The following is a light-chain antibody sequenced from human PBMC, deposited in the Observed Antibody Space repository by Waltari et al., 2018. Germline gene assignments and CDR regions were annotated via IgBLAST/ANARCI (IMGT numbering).Light chain of an antibody. CDR2: GAS. CDR3: QQYGDPPYT. J-gene: IGKJ3*01. V-gene: IGKV3-20*01. CDR1: QSVSDLS. Sequence: ENVLTQSPGTLSLSPGERATLSCRASQSVSDLSLAWYQQKPGQSPRPLLYGASRKATGIPDRFSGGGSWTDIIFRISRLEPEDFAVYYCQQYGDPPYTFGPGTKLEI.